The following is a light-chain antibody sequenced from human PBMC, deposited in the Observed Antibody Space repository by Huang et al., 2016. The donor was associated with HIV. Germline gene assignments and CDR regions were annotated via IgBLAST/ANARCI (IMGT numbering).Light chain of an antibody. Sequence: EIMLTQSPATLSLSPGKRATLSCRASQRVGTYLDWYQQKPGQAPRLLIYDASFRANGIPVRFIGSGSETNFTLTISRLEPEDFAVYYCQDRYNWPRFTFGPGTKVDIK. CDR2: DAS. CDR1: QRVGTY. V-gene: IGKV3-11*01. CDR3: QDRYNWPRFT. J-gene: IGKJ3*01.